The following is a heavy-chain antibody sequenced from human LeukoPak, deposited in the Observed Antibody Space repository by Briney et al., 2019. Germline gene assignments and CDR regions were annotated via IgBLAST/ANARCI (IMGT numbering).Heavy chain of an antibody. CDR2: ISGSGGST. D-gene: IGHD2-2*01. J-gene: IGHJ4*02. CDR3: ARQTGESTNFDN. CDR1: GFTFSSYA. V-gene: IGHV3-23*01. Sequence: GGSLRLSCAASGFTFSSYAMSWVRQAPGKGLEWVSAISGSGGSTYYADSVKGRFTISRDNSKNTLYLLMNSLRAEDTAMYHCARQTGESTNFDNWGQGTLVTVSS.